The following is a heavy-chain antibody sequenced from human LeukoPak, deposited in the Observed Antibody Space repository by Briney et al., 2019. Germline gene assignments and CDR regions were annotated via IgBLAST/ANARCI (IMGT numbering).Heavy chain of an antibody. Sequence: GGSLRLSCAASGFIFSNYAMGWVRQAPGKGLEWVSAIGGSGGSAFYTDSVKGRFTTSRDNSRNTLYLQMNSLRADDTAVYYCAKRDSSGYSTSFFDYWGQGTLVTVSS. V-gene: IGHV3-23*01. D-gene: IGHD3-22*01. CDR3: AKRDSSGYSTSFFDY. CDR1: GFIFSNYA. J-gene: IGHJ4*02. CDR2: IGGSGGSA.